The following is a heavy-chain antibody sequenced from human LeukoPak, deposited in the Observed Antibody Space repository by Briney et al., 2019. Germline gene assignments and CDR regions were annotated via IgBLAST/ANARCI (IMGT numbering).Heavy chain of an antibody. V-gene: IGHV3-23*01. CDR1: GFTFSSYA. CDR2: ISGSGGST. Sequence: GSLRLSCAASGFTFSSYAMSWVRQAPGKGLEWVSAISGSGGSTYYADSVKGRFTISRDNAKNSLYLQMNSLRAEDTAVYYCARGTYYYDSSGSRRLSAFDIWGQGTMVTVSS. J-gene: IGHJ3*02. D-gene: IGHD3-22*01. CDR3: ARGTYYYDSSGSRRLSAFDI.